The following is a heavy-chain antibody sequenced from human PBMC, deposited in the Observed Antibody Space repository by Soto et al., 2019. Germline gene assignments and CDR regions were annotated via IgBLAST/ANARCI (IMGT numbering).Heavy chain of an antibody. J-gene: IGHJ4*02. CDR2: ISAYNGNT. CDR3: ARDSWPAAYYDFWSGPGGYYFDY. D-gene: IGHD3-3*01. Sequence: QVQLVQSGAEVKKPGASVKVSCKASGYTFTSYVISWVRQSPGQGLEWMGWISAYNGNTNYAQKLQGRVTMTTDTSTSTAYMELRSLRSDDTAVYYCARDSWPAAYYDFWSGPGGYYFDYWGQGTLVTVSS. V-gene: IGHV1-18*01. CDR1: GYTFTSYV.